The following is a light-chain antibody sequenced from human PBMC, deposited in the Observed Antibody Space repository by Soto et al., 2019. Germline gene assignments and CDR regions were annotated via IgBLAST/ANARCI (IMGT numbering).Light chain of an antibody. CDR1: QSISIW. CDR3: QQYNSFSPLT. Sequence: DIQMTQSPSTLSASVGDRVTITCRASQSISIWLAWYQRKPGKAPNLLIYDASSLQSGVPSRFSGSGSGTEFSLTISGLQPDDFATYYFQQYNSFSPLTFGQGTKVEIK. J-gene: IGKJ2*01. V-gene: IGKV1-5*01. CDR2: DAS.